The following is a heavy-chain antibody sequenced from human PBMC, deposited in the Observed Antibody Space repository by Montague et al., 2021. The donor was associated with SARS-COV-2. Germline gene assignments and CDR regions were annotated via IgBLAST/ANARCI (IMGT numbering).Heavy chain of an antibody. CDR1: GFTSSNYA. V-gene: IGHV3-30-3*01. CDR3: ARGGVDYGMDV. D-gene: IGHD3-10*01. CDR2: ILYDGSNK. J-gene: IGHJ6*02. Sequence: SLRLSCAASGFTSSNYAMHWVRQAPGRGLEWVAVILYDGSNKYYADSVKGRFTISRDNSKNTLFLQMNSLRAEDTAVYYCARGGVDYGMDVWGQGTTVTVSS.